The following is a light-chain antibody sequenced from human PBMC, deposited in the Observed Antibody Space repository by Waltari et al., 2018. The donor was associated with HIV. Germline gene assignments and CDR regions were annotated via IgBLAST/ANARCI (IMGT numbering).Light chain of an antibody. CDR3: CSYAGSSSLVV. CDR1: SSDVGAFKY. J-gene: IGLJ2*01. Sequence: QSALTQPPSASGSPGQSVSISCTGASSDVGAFKYVSWYQQHPGKAPKVMIFEGSKRPSGVSNRFSGSKSGNTASLTISGLQAEDEADYYCCSYAGSSSLVVFGGGTKLTVL. CDR2: EGS. V-gene: IGLV2-8*01.